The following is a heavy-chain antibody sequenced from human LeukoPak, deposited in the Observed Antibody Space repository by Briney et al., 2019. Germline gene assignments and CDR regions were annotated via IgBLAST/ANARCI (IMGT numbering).Heavy chain of an antibody. Sequence: AGSLSLSSAASVFTVSGNYMSWVRQAPGKGLEWVSVIYIGVTTYYAESVKGRFTISRDNSKNTLYIQMKSLRAEDTAVYYCARGDGGVPFDYWGQGTQGTDSS. V-gene: IGHV3-53*01. CDR1: VFTVSGNY. J-gene: IGHJ4*02. CDR3: ARGDGGVPFDY. D-gene: IGHD2-8*02. CDR2: IYIGVTT.